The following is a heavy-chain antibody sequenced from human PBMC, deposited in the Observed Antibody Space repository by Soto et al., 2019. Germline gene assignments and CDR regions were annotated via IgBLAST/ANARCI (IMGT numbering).Heavy chain of an antibody. CDR3: AKDPPKHSSDSEGGGYYYYGMDV. CDR1: GFTFSSYG. V-gene: IGHV3-30*18. D-gene: IGHD6-25*01. CDR2: ISYDGSNK. Sequence: SLRLSCAASGFTFSSYGMYWVRQAPGKGLEWVAVISYDGSNKYYADSVKGRFTISRDNSRNTLYLQMNSLRAEDTAVYYCAKDPPKHSSDSEGGGYYYYGMDVWGKGTTVTVYS. J-gene: IGHJ6*04.